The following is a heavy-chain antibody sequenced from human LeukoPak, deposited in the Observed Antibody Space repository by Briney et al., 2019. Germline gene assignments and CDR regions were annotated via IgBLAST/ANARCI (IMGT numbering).Heavy chain of an antibody. CDR3: AELGITMIGGV. D-gene: IGHD3-10*02. V-gene: IGHV3-48*03. CDR1: GFTFSSYE. Sequence: GGSLRLSRAASGFTFSSYEMNWVRQAPGKGLEWVSYISSSGSTIYYAESVKGRFTISRDNAKNSLYLQMNSLRAEDTAVYYCAELGITMIGGVWGKGTTVTISS. J-gene: IGHJ6*04. CDR2: ISSSGSTI.